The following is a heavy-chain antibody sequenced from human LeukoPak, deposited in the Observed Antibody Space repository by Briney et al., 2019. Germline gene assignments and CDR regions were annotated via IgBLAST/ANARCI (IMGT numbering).Heavy chain of an antibody. V-gene: IGHV3-21*01. J-gene: IGHJ4*02. Sequence: GESLRLSCAASGFTFSTCSMNWVRQAPGKGLEWVSSISSSSSYIYYADSVKGRFTISRDNAKNSLYLQMNSLRAEDTAVYYCAKSIYDSSGYGIDYWGQGTLVTVSS. D-gene: IGHD3-22*01. CDR1: GFTFSTCS. CDR2: ISSSSSYI. CDR3: AKSIYDSSGYGIDY.